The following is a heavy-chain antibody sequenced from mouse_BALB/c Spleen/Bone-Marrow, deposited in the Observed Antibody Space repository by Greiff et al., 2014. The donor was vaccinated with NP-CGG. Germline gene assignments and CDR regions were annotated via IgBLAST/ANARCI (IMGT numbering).Heavy chain of an antibody. CDR2: INPSTGYT. CDR1: GYTFTSYW. V-gene: IGHV1-7*01. CDR3: ARGYYGSSLVY. Sequence: VQLQQSGAELAKPGASVKMSCKASGYTFTSYWMHWVKQRPGQGLEWIGHINPSTGYTEYNQKFKDKATLTADKSSSTAYMQLSSPTSEDSAVYYCARGYYGSSLVYWGQGTLVTVSA. J-gene: IGHJ3*01. D-gene: IGHD1-1*01.